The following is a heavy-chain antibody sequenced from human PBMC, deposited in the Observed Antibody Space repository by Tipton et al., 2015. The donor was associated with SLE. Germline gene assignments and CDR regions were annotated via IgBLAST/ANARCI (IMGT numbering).Heavy chain of an antibody. Sequence: GLVKPSETLSVICAVSGASISSHYWSWIRQPPGKGLEWIGEIDDSGSTNFNPSLKSRITMSVDTSKNQFSLRLTSVTAADTATYYCARLWWYLDYWGQGTLVTVSS. CDR2: IDDSGST. V-gene: IGHV4-34*10. CDR3: ARLWWYLDY. D-gene: IGHD2-8*02. J-gene: IGHJ4*02. CDR1: GASISSHY.